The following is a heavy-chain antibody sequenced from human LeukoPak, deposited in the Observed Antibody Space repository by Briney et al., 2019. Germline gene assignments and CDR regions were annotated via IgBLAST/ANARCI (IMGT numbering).Heavy chain of an antibody. V-gene: IGHV3-74*01. CDR1: GFTFSSYW. CDR3: AKLSPVDTAIGREGMDV. D-gene: IGHD5-18*01. J-gene: IGHJ6*02. CDR2: ISGDGRNI. Sequence: GGSLRLSCVASGFTFSSYWMHWVRQDPRKGLVWVSRISGDGRNINYADSVRGRFTISRDNSKNTLYLQMNSLRAEDTAVYYCAKLSPVDTAIGREGMDVWGQGTTVTVSS.